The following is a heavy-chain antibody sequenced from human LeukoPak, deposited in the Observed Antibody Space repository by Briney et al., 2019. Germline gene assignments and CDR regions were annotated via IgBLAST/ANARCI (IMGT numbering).Heavy chain of an antibody. Sequence: PGGSLRLSCAASGFTFSSYAMSWVRQAPGKGLEWVSAISGSGGSTYYAGSVKGRFTISRDNSKNTLYLQMNSLRAEDTAVYYCAKEWRIVVVPAAISGWGQGTLVTVSS. D-gene: IGHD2-2*01. CDR2: ISGSGGST. CDR3: AKEWRIVVVPAAISG. CDR1: GFTFSSYA. V-gene: IGHV3-23*01. J-gene: IGHJ4*02.